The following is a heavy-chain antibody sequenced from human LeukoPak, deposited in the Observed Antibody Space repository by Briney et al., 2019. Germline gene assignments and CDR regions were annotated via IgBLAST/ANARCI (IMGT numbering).Heavy chain of an antibody. J-gene: IGHJ4*02. CDR1: GGSISGTNW. CDR3: ATYFYGGDYTSYYFDY. V-gene: IGHV4-4*02. D-gene: IGHD4-23*01. Sequence: SETLSLTCGVSGGSISGTNWWSWVRQPPGQGLEWIGEISLRGLTNYNPSLRSRLTMSLDESKNQVSLNLTSVTAADTAVYYCATYFYGGDYTSYYFDYWGQGTLVTVSS. CDR2: ISLRGLT.